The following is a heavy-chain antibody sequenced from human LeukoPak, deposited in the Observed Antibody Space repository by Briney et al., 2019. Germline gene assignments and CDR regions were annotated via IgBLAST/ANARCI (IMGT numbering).Heavy chain of an antibody. D-gene: IGHD2-15*01. V-gene: IGHV1-8*01. Sequence: ASVKVSCKASGYTFTSYDINWVRQATGQGLEWMGWMNPNSGNTGYAQKFQGRVTMTRNTSISTAYMELSRLRSEDTAVYYCARGTRYCSGGSCYFWFDPWGQGTLVTVSS. CDR1: GYTFTSYD. CDR2: MNPNSGNT. J-gene: IGHJ5*02. CDR3: ARGTRYCSGGSCYFWFDP.